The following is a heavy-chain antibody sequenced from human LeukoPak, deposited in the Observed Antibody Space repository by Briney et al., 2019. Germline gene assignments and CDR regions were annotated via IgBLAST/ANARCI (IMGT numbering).Heavy chain of an antibody. CDR2: ISAYNGNT. J-gene: IGHJ4*02. D-gene: IGHD6-6*01. V-gene: IGHV1-18*01. Sequence: ASVKVSCKASGYTFTSYGISWVRQAPGQGLEWMGWISAYNGNTTYAQKFQGRLAMTTDKSTTTAFMELRSLTSDDTALYYCAKNFRTLASRRTSPFDSWGQGTLVIVSS. CDR3: AKNFRTLASRRTSPFDS. CDR1: GYTFTSYG.